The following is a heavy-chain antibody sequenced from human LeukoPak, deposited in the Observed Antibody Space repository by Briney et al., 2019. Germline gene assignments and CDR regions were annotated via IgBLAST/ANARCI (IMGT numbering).Heavy chain of an antibody. D-gene: IGHD6-13*01. Sequence: ASVKVSCKASGYTFTSHYMHWVRQAPGQGLEWMGIINPSGGSTSYAQKFQGRVTMTRDTSTSTVYMELSSLRSEDTAVYYCARRSQYSSSWHSPHRSIYFDYWGQGTLVTVSS. J-gene: IGHJ4*02. CDR3: ARRSQYSSSWHSPHRSIYFDY. CDR2: INPSGGST. CDR1: GYTFTSHY. V-gene: IGHV1-46*01.